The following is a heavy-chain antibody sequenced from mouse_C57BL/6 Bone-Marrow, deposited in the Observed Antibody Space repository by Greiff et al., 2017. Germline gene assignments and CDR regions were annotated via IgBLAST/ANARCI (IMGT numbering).Heavy chain of an antibody. CDR3: ARPFYKGVDY. Sequence: VQLQQSGPELVKPGASVKISCTASGFTFNDYYINWVQQRPGQGLEWIGWIYPGSGTTKYTEKFKGTATLSVDTSSSTPYMQLSSLPSADSAVYVRARPFYKGVDYWGQGTTLTVSS. CDR1: GFTFNDYY. V-gene: IGHV1-84*01. D-gene: IGHD2-12*01. CDR2: IYPGSGTT. J-gene: IGHJ2*01.